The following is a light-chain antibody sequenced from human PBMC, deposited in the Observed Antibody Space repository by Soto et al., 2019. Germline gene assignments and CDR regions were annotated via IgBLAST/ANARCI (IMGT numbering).Light chain of an antibody. CDR2: RAS. CDR1: QNIGTN. CDR3: QQTLSAPPFT. Sequence: DIQLTQFPSSLSASVGDRVTVTCRASQNIGTNLVWYLQRPGQAPKLLIYRASTLQGGVSARFGGSGSGTYFTLTISGLQADDFGTYFCQQTLSAPPFTFGPRTHVDIK. J-gene: IGKJ3*01. V-gene: IGKV1-39*01.